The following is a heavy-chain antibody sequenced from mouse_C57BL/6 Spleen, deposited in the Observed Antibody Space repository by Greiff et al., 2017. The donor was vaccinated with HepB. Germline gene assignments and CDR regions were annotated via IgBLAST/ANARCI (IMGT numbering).Heavy chain of an antibody. J-gene: IGHJ2*01. CDR1: GYTFTGYW. V-gene: IGHV1-9*01. CDR2: ILPGGGST. CDR3: ARGGYYGSSYVGYFDY. Sequence: VQRVESGAELMKPGASVKLSCKATGYTFTGYWIEWVKQGPGHGLEWIGEILPGGGSTNYNEKFKGKATFTADTSSNTDYMQLSSLTTKDSAIYYCARGGYYGSSYVGYFDYWGQGTTLTVSS. D-gene: IGHD1-1*01.